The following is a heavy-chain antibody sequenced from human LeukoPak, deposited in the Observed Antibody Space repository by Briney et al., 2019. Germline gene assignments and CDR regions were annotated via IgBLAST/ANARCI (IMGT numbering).Heavy chain of an antibody. Sequence: SVKVSCKASGGTFSSYTISWVRQAPGQGLEWMGRIIPILGIANYAQKFQGRVTITADKSTSTAYMELSSLRSEDTAVYYCARADYGGNSGAAFDIWGQGTMVTVSS. D-gene: IGHD4-23*01. J-gene: IGHJ3*02. CDR1: GGTFSSYT. CDR3: ARADYGGNSGAAFDI. V-gene: IGHV1-69*02. CDR2: IIPILGIA.